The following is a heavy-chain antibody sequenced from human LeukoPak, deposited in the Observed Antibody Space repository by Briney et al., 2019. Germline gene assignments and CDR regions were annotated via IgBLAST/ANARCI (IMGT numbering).Heavy chain of an antibody. Sequence: ESGPTLVKPTQTLTLTCTFSGFSLSTSGVGVGWIRQPPGKALEWLALIYWDDDKRYSPSLKSRLTITKDTSKNQVVLTMTNMDPVDTATYYCALSKLAYCGGDCYPPEDAFDIWGQGTMVTVSS. CDR2: IYWDDDK. CDR1: GFSLSTSGVG. D-gene: IGHD2-21*02. J-gene: IGHJ3*02. V-gene: IGHV2-5*02. CDR3: ALSKLAYCGGDCYPPEDAFDI.